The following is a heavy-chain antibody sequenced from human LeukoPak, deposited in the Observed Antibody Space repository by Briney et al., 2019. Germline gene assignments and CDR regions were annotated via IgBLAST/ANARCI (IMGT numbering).Heavy chain of an antibody. CDR3: ARDRGYAPNDAFDI. Sequence: SETLSLTCPVSGGSISSYYWSWIRQPPGRGREGMGYIYYSGSTNYNPSLKSRVTISVDTSKNQFSLKLSSVTAADTAVYYCARDRGYAPNDAFDIWGQGTMVTVSS. CDR1: GGSISSYY. J-gene: IGHJ3*02. V-gene: IGHV4-59*01. CDR2: IYYSGST. D-gene: IGHD3-10*01.